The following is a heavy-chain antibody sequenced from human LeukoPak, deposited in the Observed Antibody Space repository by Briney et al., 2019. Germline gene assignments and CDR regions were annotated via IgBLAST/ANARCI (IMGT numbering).Heavy chain of an antibody. CDR3: ARDFPHPDSSGYYWGPNPPFDI. J-gene: IGHJ3*02. CDR2: ICCSCCSI. CDR1: GFTFRSYS. Sequence: PGGSLRPPCAASGFTFRSYSNNRVRPAPGKGPGWGFLICCSCCSIYYADSVKGRFTISRDNAKNSLYLQMNSLRAEDTAVYYCARDFPHPDSSGYYWGPNPPFDIWGQGTMVTVSS. D-gene: IGHD3-22*01. V-gene: IGHV3-48*01.